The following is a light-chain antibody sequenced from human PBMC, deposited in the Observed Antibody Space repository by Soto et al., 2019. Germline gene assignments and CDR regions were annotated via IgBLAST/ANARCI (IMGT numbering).Light chain of an antibody. CDR1: QGISNY. CDR2: AAY. CDR3: QKYNSAPRA. J-gene: IGKJ3*01. V-gene: IGKV1-27*01. Sequence: DIQMTQSPSSLSASVGDRVTITCRASQGISNYLAWYQQKPSKVPTLLIYAAYTLQSGVPSRVSGSGSGTDFALSISSLQPEDVATYYCQKYNSAPRAFGPGTKVDIK.